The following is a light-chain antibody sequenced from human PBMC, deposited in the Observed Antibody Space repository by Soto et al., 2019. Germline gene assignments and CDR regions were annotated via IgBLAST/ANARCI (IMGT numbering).Light chain of an antibody. J-gene: IGLJ3*02. V-gene: IGLV3-21*02. CDR1: NIGSKS. CDR2: DGT. CDR3: QVWDRSSDHVV. Sequence: SYELTQPPSVSVAPGQTARITCEGNNIGSKSVHWYQQKPGQAPVLVVYDGTDRPSGNLERFSGSDSGNTATLTISRVEAGDEANYYCQVWDRSSDHVVFGGGTKLTVL.